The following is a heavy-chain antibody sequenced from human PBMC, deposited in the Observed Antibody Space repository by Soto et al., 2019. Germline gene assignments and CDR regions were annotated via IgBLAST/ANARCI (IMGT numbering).Heavy chain of an antibody. J-gene: IGHJ6*02. D-gene: IGHD6-25*01. CDR2: IYYSGST. CDR3: ARRIRGLGMDV. CDR1: GGSISSYY. Sequence: SETLSLTCTVSGGSISSYYWSWIRQPPGKGLEWIGYIYYSGSTNYNPSLKSRVTISVDTSKNQFSLKLSSVTAADTAVYYCARRIRGLGMDVWGQGTTVTVSS. V-gene: IGHV4-59*01.